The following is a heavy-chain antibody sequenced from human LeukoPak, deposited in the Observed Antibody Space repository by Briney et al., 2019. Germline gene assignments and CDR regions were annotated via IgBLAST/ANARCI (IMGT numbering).Heavy chain of an antibody. CDR3: AKTYPPRHHDYGDNFDY. D-gene: IGHD4-17*01. V-gene: IGHV3-23*01. J-gene: IGHJ4*02. CDR1: GFTFSSYA. CDR2: ISGSGGST. Sequence: GGSLRLSCAASGFTFSSYAMSWVRQAPGKGLEWVPAISGSGGSTYYADSVKGRFTISRDNSKNTLYLQMNSLRAEDTAVYYCAKTYPPRHHDYGDNFDYWGQGTLVTVSS.